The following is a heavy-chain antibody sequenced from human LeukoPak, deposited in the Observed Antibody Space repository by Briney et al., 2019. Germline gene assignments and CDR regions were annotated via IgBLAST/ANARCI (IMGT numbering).Heavy chain of an antibody. V-gene: IGHV3-7*01. CDR3: ARGILFSGWYDIYYFDY. CDR2: IKQDESEK. D-gene: IGHD6-19*01. CDR1: GFTFSSYW. J-gene: IGHJ4*02. Sequence: PGGSLRLSCASSGFTFSSYWLSSVRQAPGKGLEWVANIKQDESEKYYVDSVKGRFTISRDNAKNSLYLQMNSLRAEDTAVYYWARGILFSGWYDIYYFDYWGKGTLVTVSS.